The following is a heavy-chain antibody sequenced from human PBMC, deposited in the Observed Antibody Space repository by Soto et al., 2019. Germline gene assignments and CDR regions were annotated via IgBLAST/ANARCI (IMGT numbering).Heavy chain of an antibody. D-gene: IGHD3-10*01. J-gene: IGHJ5*02. CDR2: ISRSSSYI. Sequence: GGSLRLSCAASGFTFSSYSMNWVSQAPGKGLEWVSSISRSSSYIYYADSVKGRFTISRDNAKNSLYLQMNSLRAEDTAVYYCARDPIIAMVRGVINWFDPWGQGTLDTVSS. CDR3: ARDPIIAMVRGVINWFDP. CDR1: GFTFSSYS. V-gene: IGHV3-21*01.